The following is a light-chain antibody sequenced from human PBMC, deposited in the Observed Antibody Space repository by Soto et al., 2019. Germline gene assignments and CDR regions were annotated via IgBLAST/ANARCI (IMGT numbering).Light chain of an antibody. J-gene: IGKJ1*01. Sequence: DIQMTQSPSSLSASVGDRVTITCRASQGISTFLAWYQQKPGKVTKLLIYGSSTLQSGVPSRFSRSGSGTDFTLTISSLEPGDVATCYCQKYDSDPRTFGQGTKVQI. CDR3: QKYDSDPRT. CDR1: QGISTF. V-gene: IGKV1-27*01. CDR2: GSS.